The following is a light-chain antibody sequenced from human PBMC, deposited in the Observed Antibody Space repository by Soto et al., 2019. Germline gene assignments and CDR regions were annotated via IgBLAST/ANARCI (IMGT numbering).Light chain of an antibody. J-gene: IGKJ4*01. CDR1: QAISNY. CDR3: QKFNAVPT. Sequence: DIQMTQSPSSLSASVGDSVTITCRASQAISNYLAWYQQKPGKVPTLLIYAASTLQSGVPSRFSGSGSGTDFTLTISSLQPEDAATYYCQKFNAVPTFGGGTKVEI. CDR2: AAS. V-gene: IGKV1-27*01.